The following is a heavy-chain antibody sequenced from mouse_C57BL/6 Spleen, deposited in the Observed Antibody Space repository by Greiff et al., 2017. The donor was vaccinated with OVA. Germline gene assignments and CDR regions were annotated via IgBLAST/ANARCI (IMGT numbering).Heavy chain of an antibody. J-gene: IGHJ1*03. CDR1: GFSLSTFGMG. V-gene: IGHV8-8*01. CDR2: IWWDDDK. Sequence: QVTLKESGPGILQPSQTLSLTCSFSGFSLSTFGMGVGWIRQPSGKGLEWLAHIWWDDDKYYNPALKSRLTISKDTSKNQVFLKIANVDTADTATYYCSRSPQYHGSSYWYFYVWGTGTTVTVSS. CDR3: SRSPQYHGSSYWYFYV. D-gene: IGHD1-1*01.